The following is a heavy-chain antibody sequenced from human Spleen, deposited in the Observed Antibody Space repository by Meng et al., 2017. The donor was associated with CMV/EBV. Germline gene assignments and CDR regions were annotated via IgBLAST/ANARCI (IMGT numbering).Heavy chain of an antibody. CDR3: EIIAARENFDL. CDR2: INPRGGST. Sequence: CKASGYTFSGYYMHWLRQAPGQGLEWIGLINPRGGSTTYAQTFQDRVTMTRDTSTSTVYMELSSLRHEDTAMYYCEIIAARENFDLWGRGTLVTVSS. J-gene: IGHJ2*01. V-gene: IGHV1-46*01. CDR1: GYTFSGYY. D-gene: IGHD6-13*01.